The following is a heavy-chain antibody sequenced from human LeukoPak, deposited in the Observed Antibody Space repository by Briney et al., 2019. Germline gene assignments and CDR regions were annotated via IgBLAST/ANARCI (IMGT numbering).Heavy chain of an antibody. V-gene: IGHV3-30*18. CDR3: AKDQTYYYDSSGQWDPYYFDY. D-gene: IGHD3-22*01. Sequence: QTGGSLRLSCAASGFTFSSYGMHWVRQAPGKGLEWVAVISYDGSNKYYADSVKGRFTISRDNSKNTLYLQMNSLRAEDTAVYYCAKDQTYYYDSSGQWDPYYFDYWGQGTLVTVSS. CDR2: ISYDGSNK. CDR1: GFTFSSYG. J-gene: IGHJ4*02.